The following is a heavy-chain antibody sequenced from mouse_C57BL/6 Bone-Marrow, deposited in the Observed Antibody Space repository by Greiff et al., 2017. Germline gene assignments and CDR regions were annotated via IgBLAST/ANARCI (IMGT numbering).Heavy chain of an antibody. D-gene: IGHD2-3*01. CDR3: ARWRDGYY. CDR1: GYTFTSYW. Sequence: QVQLQQPGAELVRPGTSVKLSCKASGYTFTSYWMHWVKQRPGQGLEWIGVIDPSDSYTNYNQKFKGKATLTVDTSSSTAYMQLSSLTSEDSAVXYCARWRDGYYWGQGTLVTVSA. V-gene: IGHV1-59*01. CDR2: IDPSDSYT. J-gene: IGHJ3*01.